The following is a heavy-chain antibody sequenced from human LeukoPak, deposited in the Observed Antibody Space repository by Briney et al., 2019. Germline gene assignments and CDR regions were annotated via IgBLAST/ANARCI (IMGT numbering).Heavy chain of an antibody. Sequence: ASVKVSCKASGYTFTSYYMHWVRQAPGQGLEWMGIINPSGGSTSYAQKFQGRVTMTRDMSTSTVYMELSSLRSEDTAVYYCAREYSSSWYRDAFDIWGQGTMVTVSS. J-gene: IGHJ3*02. CDR2: INPSGGST. V-gene: IGHV1-46*01. D-gene: IGHD6-13*01. CDR1: GYTFTSYY. CDR3: AREYSSSWYRDAFDI.